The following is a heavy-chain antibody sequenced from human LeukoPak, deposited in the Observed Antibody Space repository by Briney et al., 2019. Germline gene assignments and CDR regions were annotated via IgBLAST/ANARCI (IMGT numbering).Heavy chain of an antibody. CDR2: TRSKVRKYAT. Sequence: LSGGSLRLSCVGSGFTLRDYHMDWVRQAPGMGLEWVGRTRSKVRKYATEYAASVKGRFTISRDESENSVFLHLSSLTVEDTALYYCARDGAEGDDSAFDVWGQGTMVTVSS. J-gene: IGHJ3*01. CDR1: GFTLRDYH. D-gene: IGHD3-22*01. CDR3: ARDGAEGDDSAFDV. V-gene: IGHV3-72*01.